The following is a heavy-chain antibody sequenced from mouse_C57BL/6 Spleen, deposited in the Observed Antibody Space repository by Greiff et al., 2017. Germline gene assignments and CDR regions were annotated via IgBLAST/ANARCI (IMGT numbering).Heavy chain of an antibody. CDR2: ISYDGSN. CDR1: GYSITSGYY. Sequence: EVQLQESGPGLVKPSQSLSLTCSVTGYSITSGYYWNWIRQFPGNKLEWMGYISYDGSNNYNPSLKNRISITRDTSKNQFFLKLNSVTTEDTATYYCARFEDWGQGTLVTVSA. J-gene: IGHJ3*01. V-gene: IGHV3-6*01. CDR3: ARFED.